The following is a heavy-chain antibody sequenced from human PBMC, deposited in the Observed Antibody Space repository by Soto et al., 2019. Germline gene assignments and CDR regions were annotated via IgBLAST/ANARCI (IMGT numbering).Heavy chain of an antibody. J-gene: IGHJ4*02. CDR2: VYSGGAT. V-gene: IGHV3-53*04. D-gene: IGHD3-10*01. CDR3: VRGRYGSEIH. CDR1: GFTVSSNY. Sequence: EVRLVESGGGLVQPGGSLRLSCAAFGFTVSSNYMTWVRLAPGKGLEWVSLVYSGGATHYAASVKGRFTISTHSSQNTLFLQMNSLRTEDTATYYCVRGRYGSEIHWGPGTKVNVSS.